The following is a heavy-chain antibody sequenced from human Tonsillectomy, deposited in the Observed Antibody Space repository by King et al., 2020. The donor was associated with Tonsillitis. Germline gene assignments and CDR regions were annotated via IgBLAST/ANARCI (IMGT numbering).Heavy chain of an antibody. Sequence: QLQESDPRLVKPSETLSLSCGVSGYSIASGHYWGWIRQPPGKGLQWIGSMYHSGSNYYNPSLKSRVTISVDTSKNQFSLKLTSVTAADTAVYYCARMGGGVTRFHFDSWGHGTLVTVSS. J-gene: IGHJ4*01. D-gene: IGHD3-16*01. CDR2: MYHSGSN. V-gene: IGHV4-38-2*01. CDR3: ARMGGGVTRFHFDS. CDR1: GYSIASGHY.